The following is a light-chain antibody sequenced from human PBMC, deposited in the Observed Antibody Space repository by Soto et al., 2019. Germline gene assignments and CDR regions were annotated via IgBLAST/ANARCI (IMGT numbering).Light chain of an antibody. Sequence: IGFSQSPATLSLSPRERATLSCRASQTVSSDYLAWYQQKPGQAPRLLIYDASNRATGIQARFSGSGSGTDFTLTISSLEPEDFAVYYCQQRSNWITFGQGTLLEV. CDR1: QTVSSDY. CDR3: QQRSNWIT. CDR2: DAS. V-gene: IGKV3-11*01. J-gene: IGKJ5*01.